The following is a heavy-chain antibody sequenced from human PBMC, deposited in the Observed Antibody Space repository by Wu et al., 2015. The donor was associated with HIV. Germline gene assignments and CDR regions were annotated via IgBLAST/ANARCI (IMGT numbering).Heavy chain of an antibody. Sequence: QVQLVQSGAEVKKPGSSVKVSCKASGGTFSSYAISWVRQAPGQGLEWMGGIIPIFGTANYAQKFQGRVTITADESTSTAYMELSSLRSEDTAVYYCARENTPRYSSSFSSFDYVGPGNPGHRLL. CDR1: GGTFSSYA. V-gene: IGHV1-69*12. D-gene: IGHD6-6*01. J-gene: IGHJ4*02. CDR2: IIPIFGTA. CDR3: ARENTPRYSSSFSSFDY.